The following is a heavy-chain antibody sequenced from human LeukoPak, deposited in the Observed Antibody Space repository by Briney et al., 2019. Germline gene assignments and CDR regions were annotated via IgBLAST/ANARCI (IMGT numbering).Heavy chain of an antibody. D-gene: IGHD2-8*01. CDR1: GGTFSSYG. V-gene: IGHV1-69*01. CDR2: IIPIYGTT. CDR3: ARIYTYGFDY. Sequence: GASVKVSCKASGGTFSSYGISWVRQAPGQGLEWMGGIIPIYGTTNYAQKFQGRVTITADQPTTTAYMELSRLRSEDTAMYYCARIYTYGFDYWGQGTLVTVSS. J-gene: IGHJ4*02.